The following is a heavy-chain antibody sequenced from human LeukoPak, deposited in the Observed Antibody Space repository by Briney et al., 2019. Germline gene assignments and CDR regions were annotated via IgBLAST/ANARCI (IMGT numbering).Heavy chain of an antibody. D-gene: IGHD6-6*01. CDR3: RMDYSSSDY. V-gene: IGHV3-30*03. J-gene: IGHJ4*02. CDR1: GFTFSSYG. CDR2: VSYDGSNK. Sequence: PGRSLRLSCAASGFTFSSYGMHWVRQAPGKGLEWVAVVSYDGSNKYYADSVKGRFTISRDNSKNTLYLQMNSLGAEDTAVYYCRMDYSSSDYWGQGTLVTVSS.